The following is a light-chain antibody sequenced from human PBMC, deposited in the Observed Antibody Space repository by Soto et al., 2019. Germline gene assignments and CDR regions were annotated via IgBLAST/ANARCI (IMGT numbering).Light chain of an antibody. Sequence: DIQMTQSPSSVSASVGDGVTITCRASQGISTSLGWYQQKPGKAPKLLISAASSLQSGVPSRFSGSGSGTDFTLTISSLQPEDFATYYCQQSFSTLGWTFGQGTKVDIK. CDR2: AAS. J-gene: IGKJ1*01. CDR1: QGISTS. V-gene: IGKV1-39*01. CDR3: QQSFSTLGWT.